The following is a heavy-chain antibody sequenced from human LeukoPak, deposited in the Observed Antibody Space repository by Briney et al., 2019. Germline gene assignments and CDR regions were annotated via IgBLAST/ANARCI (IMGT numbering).Heavy chain of an antibody. J-gene: IGHJ4*02. CDR2: LKSKTDGGTT. V-gene: IGHV3-15*01. D-gene: IGHD4-17*01. CDR3: TTTTVTTPSDY. CDR1: GFTFSNAW. Sequence: PGGSLRLSCAASGFTFSNAWMSWVRQAPGKGLEWVGRLKSKTDGGTTDYAAPVKGRFTISRDDSKNTLYLQMNSLKTEDTAVYYCTTTTVTTPSDYWGQGTLVTVSS.